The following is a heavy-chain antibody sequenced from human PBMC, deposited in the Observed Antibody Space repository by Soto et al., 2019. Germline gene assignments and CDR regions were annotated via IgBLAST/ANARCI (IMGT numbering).Heavy chain of an antibody. Sequence: QVQLVESGGGVVQPGRSLRLSCTASEFNFKDYAMHWVRQAPGKGLEWVAVISYDGKGKYYADSVKGRFTISRDNSKNTLYVHMNILRAEDTAVYLCARPSTVTTQFFDLWGRGTLVTVSS. V-gene: IGHV3-30*04. CDR3: ARPSTVTTQFFDL. CDR2: ISYDGKGK. J-gene: IGHJ2*01. D-gene: IGHD4-17*01. CDR1: EFNFKDYA.